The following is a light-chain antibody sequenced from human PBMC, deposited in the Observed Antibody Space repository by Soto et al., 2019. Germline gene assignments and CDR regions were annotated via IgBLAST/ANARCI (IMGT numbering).Light chain of an antibody. CDR1: QSVSSSY. V-gene: IGKV3-20*01. CDR2: DAS. Sequence: EIVLTQSPGTLSLSPGERATLSCRARQSVSSSYLAWYQQKPGQAPRLLIYDASSRATGIPDRFSGSGSETDFTLTISRLEPEDFAVYYCQQYGSSPWTFGQGTKVEIK. CDR3: QQYGSSPWT. J-gene: IGKJ1*01.